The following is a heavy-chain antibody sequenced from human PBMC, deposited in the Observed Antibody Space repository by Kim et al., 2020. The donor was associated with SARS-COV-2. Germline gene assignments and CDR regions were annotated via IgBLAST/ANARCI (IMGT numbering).Heavy chain of an antibody. V-gene: IGHV1-18*01. J-gene: IGHJ5*02. CDR1: GYTFTSYG. D-gene: IGHD3-10*01. CDR2: ISAYNGNT. CDR3: ARGRTLLNYYGSWSYRNWFDP. Sequence: ASVKVSCKASGYTFTSYGISWVRQAPGQGLEWMGWISAYNGNTNYAQKLQGRVTMTTDTSTSTAYMELRSLRSDDTAVYYCARGRTLLNYYGSWSYRNWFDPWGQGTLVTVSS.